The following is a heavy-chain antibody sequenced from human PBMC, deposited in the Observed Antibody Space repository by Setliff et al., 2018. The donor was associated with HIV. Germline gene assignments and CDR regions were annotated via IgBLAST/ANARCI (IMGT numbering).Heavy chain of an antibody. CDR3: ARDPPGYGDSKDY. D-gene: IGHD4-17*01. V-gene: IGHV4-59*01. Sequence: SETLSLTCTVSGGSITGYYWSWIRQPPGKGLEWIGWIYYSGNTRYNPSLKSRVTISLDTSKNQFSLNLRSVTAADTAVYYCARDPPGYGDSKDYWGQGKLVTVSS. CDR2: IYYSGNT. CDR1: GGSITGYY. J-gene: IGHJ4*02.